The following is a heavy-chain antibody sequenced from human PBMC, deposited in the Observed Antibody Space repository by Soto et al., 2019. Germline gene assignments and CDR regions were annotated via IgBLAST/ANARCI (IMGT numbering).Heavy chain of an antibody. Sequence: VASVKVSCKASGGTFSSYAISWVRQAPGQGLEWMGGIIPIFGTANYAQKFQGRVTITADESTSTAYMELSSLRSEDTAVYYCSRDRIMVRGVIRENWFDPWGQGTLVTVSS. V-gene: IGHV1-69*13. CDR3: SRDRIMVRGVIRENWFDP. CDR1: GGTFSSYA. J-gene: IGHJ5*02. CDR2: IIPIFGTA. D-gene: IGHD3-10*01.